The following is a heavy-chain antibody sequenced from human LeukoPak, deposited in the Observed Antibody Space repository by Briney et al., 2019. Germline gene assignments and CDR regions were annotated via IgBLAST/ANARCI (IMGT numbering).Heavy chain of an antibody. D-gene: IGHD1-1*01. J-gene: IGHJ4*02. CDR1: GFTFSSYA. Sequence: GGSLRLSCAASGFTFSSYAMSWVRQAPGKGLEWVSAISGSGGSTYYADSVRGRFTISTDNSKNTLYLQMNSLRTEDTALYYCAKGLERESRLDSWGQGTLVTVSS. V-gene: IGHV3-23*01. CDR2: ISGSGGST. CDR3: AKGLERESRLDS.